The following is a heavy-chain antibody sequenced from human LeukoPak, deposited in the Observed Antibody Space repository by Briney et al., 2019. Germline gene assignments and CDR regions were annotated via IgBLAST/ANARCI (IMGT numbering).Heavy chain of an antibody. V-gene: IGHV1-69*13. CDR1: GGTFSSYA. Sequence: SVKVSCKASGGTFSSYAISWVRQAPGQGLEWMGGIIPIFGTANYAQKFQGRATIIADESTSTAYMELSSLRSEDTAVYYCAREARYYDILTGYYLFYFDYWGQGTLVTVSS. J-gene: IGHJ4*02. CDR3: AREARYYDILTGYYLFYFDY. D-gene: IGHD3-9*01. CDR2: IIPIFGTA.